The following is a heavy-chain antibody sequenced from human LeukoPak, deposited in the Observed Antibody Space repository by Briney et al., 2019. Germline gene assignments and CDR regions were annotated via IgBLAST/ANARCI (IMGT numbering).Heavy chain of an antibody. CDR2: ISSSSSYI. J-gene: IGHJ6*04. CDR3: ARDHIIEHIVVVVAASPYYYYGMDV. CDR1: GFTFSSYS. D-gene: IGHD2-15*01. V-gene: IGHV3-21*01. Sequence: GGSLRLSCAASGFTFSSYSMNWVRQAPGKGLEWASSISSSSSYIYYADSVKGRFTISRDNAKNSLYLQMNSLRAEDTAVYYCARDHIIEHIVVVVAASPYYYYGMDVWGKGTTVTVSS.